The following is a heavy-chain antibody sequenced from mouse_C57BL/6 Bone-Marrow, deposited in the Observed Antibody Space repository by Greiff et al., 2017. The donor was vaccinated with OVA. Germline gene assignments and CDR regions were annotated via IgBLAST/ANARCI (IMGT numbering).Heavy chain of an antibody. Sequence: QVQLQQSGAELASPGASVTLSCKASGYTFTDYIMNWVKQRPGQGLEWIGRIYPVSGDTNYNQKFMGKATFSVDPSSSTVYMVLNRLTSEDPAVYYCGRQTTEGATDYWGQGTTLTVSS. CDR3: GRQTTEGATDY. V-gene: IGHV1-11*01. CDR2: IYPVSGDT. J-gene: IGHJ2*01. D-gene: IGHD1-1*01. CDR1: GYTFTDYI.